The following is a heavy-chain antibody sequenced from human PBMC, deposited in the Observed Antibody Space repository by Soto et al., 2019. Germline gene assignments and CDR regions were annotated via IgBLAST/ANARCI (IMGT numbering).Heavy chain of an antibody. Sequence: SETLSLPCAVSGGSISSANWWTWVRQPPGWGLGWMGEIYHGGSTCYNPSLKSRDTLYLDRFTYHFSLKLTSATAADTAVTYCARRNFSYGVYGWDQGTTVTVSS. J-gene: IGHJ6*02. CDR2: IYHGGST. V-gene: IGHV4-4*02. CDR3: ARRNFSYGVYG. CDR1: GGSISSANW.